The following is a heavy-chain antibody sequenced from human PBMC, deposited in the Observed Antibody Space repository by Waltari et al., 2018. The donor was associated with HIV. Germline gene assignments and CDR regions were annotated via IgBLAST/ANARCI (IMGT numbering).Heavy chain of an antibody. CDR1: GGSVTSGSYY. J-gene: IGHJ4*02. V-gene: IGHV4-61*01. Sequence: QVQLQESGPGLVKPSETLSLTCTVSGGSVTSGSYYWSWIRQSPGKGLEWIGDIYYNGRTNYNPSLKSRVTISVDTSKNQFSLRLSSVTAADTAGYYCARRYLATTFDYWGQGTLVTVSS. D-gene: IGHD5-12*01. CDR3: ARRYLATTFDY. CDR2: IYYNGRT.